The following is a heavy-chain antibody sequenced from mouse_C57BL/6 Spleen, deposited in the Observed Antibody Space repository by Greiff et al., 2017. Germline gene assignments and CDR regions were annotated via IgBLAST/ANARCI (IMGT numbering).Heavy chain of an antibody. CDR3: ARWYYGSSYGWYFDV. J-gene: IGHJ1*03. V-gene: IGHV1-18*01. CDR2: INPNNGGT. Sequence: VQLQQSGPELVKPGASVKIPCKASGYTFTDYNMDWVKQSHGKSLEWIGDINPNNGGTIYNQKFKGKATLTVDKSSSTAYMELRSLTSEDTAVYYCARWYYGSSYGWYFDVWGTGTTVTVSS. CDR1: GYTFTDYN. D-gene: IGHD1-1*01.